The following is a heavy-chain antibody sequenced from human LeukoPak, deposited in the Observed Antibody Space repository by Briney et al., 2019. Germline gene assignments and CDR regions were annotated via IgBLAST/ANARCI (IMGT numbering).Heavy chain of an antibody. Sequence: SETLSLTCTVSGGSISSYYWSWIRQPPGKGLEWIGYIYYSGSTNYNPSLKSRVTMSVDTSRNQFSLKLSSVTAADTAVYYCARGGYCSSTSCYSWFDPWGQGTLVTVSS. D-gene: IGHD2-2*02. J-gene: IGHJ5*02. CDR2: IYYSGST. CDR1: GGSISSYY. V-gene: IGHV4-59*12. CDR3: ARGGYCSSTSCYSWFDP.